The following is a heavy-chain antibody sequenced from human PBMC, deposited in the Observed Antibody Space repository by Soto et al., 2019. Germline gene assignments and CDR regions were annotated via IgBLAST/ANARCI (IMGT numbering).Heavy chain of an antibody. J-gene: IGHJ4*02. CDR1: GGSMRNYF. CDR2: IHYSGTT. Sequence: SETLSLTCTVSGGSMRNYFWTWIRQPPGKGLEWIGYIHYSGTTSFFPSYNPSLRSRVTISEDTSKNQFSLKSLSVTTADTAVYFCAAGEASSRNLAPYYLDFWGQGTLVTVSS. CDR3: AAGEASSRNLAPYYLDF. V-gene: IGHV4-59*01. D-gene: IGHD6-13*01.